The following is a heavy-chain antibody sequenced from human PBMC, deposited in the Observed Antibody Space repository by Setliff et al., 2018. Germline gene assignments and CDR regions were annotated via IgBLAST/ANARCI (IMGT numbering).Heavy chain of an antibody. D-gene: IGHD2-21*02. CDR3: ARDRDHRDFFMGTFDY. Sequence: ETLSLTCAVYGGSFSGNYWSWIRQPPGKGLEWVANIQEHGSQINYMDSLKGRFTITRDNAKNSLYLQMNSLRAEDTAVYYCARDRDHRDFFMGTFDYWGLGTLVTVSS. CDR1: GGSFSGNY. J-gene: IGHJ4*02. CDR2: IQEHGSQI. V-gene: IGHV3-7*01.